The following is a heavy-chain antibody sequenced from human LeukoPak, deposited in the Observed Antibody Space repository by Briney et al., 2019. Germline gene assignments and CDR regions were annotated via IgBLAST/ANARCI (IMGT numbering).Heavy chain of an antibody. CDR1: GYTLTELS. CDR2: FDTEDGET. V-gene: IGHV1-24*01. CDR3: ATDRVYSYGYVY. Sequence: ASVTVSFKVSGYTLTELSMQWVRQAPGKGQEWMGGFDTEDGETIYAQKFQGRGTITEDTSTDPAYMELSSLRSEDTAVYYCATDRVYSYGYVYWGQGTLVTVSS. J-gene: IGHJ4*02. D-gene: IGHD5-18*01.